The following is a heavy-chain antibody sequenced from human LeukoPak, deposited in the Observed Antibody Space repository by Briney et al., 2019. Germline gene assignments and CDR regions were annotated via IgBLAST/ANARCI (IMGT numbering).Heavy chain of an antibody. CDR1: GYTLTELS. D-gene: IGHD3-9*01. V-gene: IGHV1-8*03. Sequence: ASVKVSCKVSGYTLTELSMHWVRQATGQGLEWMGWMNPNSGNTGYAQKFQGRVTITRNTSISTAYMELSSLRSEDTAVYYCARLRYPTSWGQGTLVTVSS. CDR2: MNPNSGNT. CDR3: ARLRYPTS. J-gene: IGHJ4*02.